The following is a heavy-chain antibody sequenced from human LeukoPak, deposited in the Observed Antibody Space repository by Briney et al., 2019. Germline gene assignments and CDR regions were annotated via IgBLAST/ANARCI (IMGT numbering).Heavy chain of an antibody. CDR2: ISGGGGST. Sequence: GGSLRLSCAASGFTFNTYAMNWVRQAPGKGLEWVSTISGGGGSTYYADSVKGRFTISRDNSINTLYLQMNSLRAEDTAVYYCATGGSGSYYTYWGQGILVTVSS. CDR1: GFTFNTYA. J-gene: IGHJ4*02. V-gene: IGHV3-23*01. CDR3: ATGGSGSYYTY. D-gene: IGHD1-26*01.